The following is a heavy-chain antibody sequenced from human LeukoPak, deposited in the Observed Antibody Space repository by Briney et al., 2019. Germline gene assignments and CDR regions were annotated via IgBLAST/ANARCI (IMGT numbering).Heavy chain of an antibody. V-gene: IGHV4-59*01. J-gene: IGHJ5*02. Sequence: PSETLSLTCTVSGSITSYYWTWIRQPPGQGLEWISYVYHSGDTNYNPSLKSRVTMFVDTSRNQFSLKLTSVTAADTAVYYCARALSNWFDPWGQGTLVTVSS. CDR3: ARALSNWFDP. CDR2: VYHSGDT. D-gene: IGHD2/OR15-2a*01. CDR1: GSITSYY.